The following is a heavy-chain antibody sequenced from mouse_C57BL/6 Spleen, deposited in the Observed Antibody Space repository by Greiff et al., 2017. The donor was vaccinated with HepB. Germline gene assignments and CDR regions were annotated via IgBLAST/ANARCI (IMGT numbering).Heavy chain of an antibody. CDR3: ARQSRVGYYVRYFDV. CDR2: INPNNGGT. D-gene: IGHD2-3*01. J-gene: IGHJ1*03. CDR1: GYTFTDYN. V-gene: IGHV1-18*01. Sequence: EVQLQESGPELVKPGASVKIPCKASGYTFTDYNMDWVKQSHGKSLEWIGDINPNNGGTIYNQKFKGKATLTVDKSSSTAYMELRSLTSEDTAVYYCARQSRVGYYVRYFDVWGTGTTVTVSS.